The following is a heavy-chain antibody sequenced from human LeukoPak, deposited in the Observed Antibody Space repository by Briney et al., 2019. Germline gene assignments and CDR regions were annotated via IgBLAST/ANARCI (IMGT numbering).Heavy chain of an antibody. V-gene: IGHV4-61*02. Sequence: SGTLSLTCTVSGGSISSGSYYWSWIRQPAGKGLGWIWRIYTSGSTTYNPSLKGRVTISLDTSKNQFSLKLSFVTAADTAVYYCARGGARAGYYYYMDVWGKGTTVTVSS. CDR3: ARGGARAGYYYYMDV. D-gene: IGHD3-16*01. CDR2: IYTSGST. CDR1: GGSISSGSYY. J-gene: IGHJ6*03.